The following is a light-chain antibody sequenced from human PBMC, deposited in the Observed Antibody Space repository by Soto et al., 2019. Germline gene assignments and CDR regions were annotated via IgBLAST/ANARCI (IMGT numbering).Light chain of an antibody. CDR3: QQYGTSPPT. CDR2: GAS. J-gene: IGKJ1*01. CDR1: QSVSSSD. V-gene: IGKV3-20*01. Sequence: VLTQSPGTLSLSPGERATLSCRASQSVSSSDLAWYQQKPGQAPRLLISGASSRATGIPDRFSGSGSGTDLTITISRLEPEDCAVFYCQQYGTSPPTFGQGTKVDIK.